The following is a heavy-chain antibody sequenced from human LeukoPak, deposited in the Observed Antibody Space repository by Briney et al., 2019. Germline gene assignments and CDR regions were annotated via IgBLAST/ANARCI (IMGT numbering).Heavy chain of an antibody. CDR1: GGSISSYY. CDR2: IYYTGST. CDR3: ARVVYSGYDFRGAMDV. D-gene: IGHD5-12*01. Sequence: SETLSLTCTISGGSISSYYWSWIRQPPGKGLEWIGYIYYTGSTNPNPSLKSRGTISVDTSKNQFSLKLSSVTAADTAVYYCARVVYSGYDFRGAMDVWGKGTTVTVSS. V-gene: IGHV4-59*01. J-gene: IGHJ6*03.